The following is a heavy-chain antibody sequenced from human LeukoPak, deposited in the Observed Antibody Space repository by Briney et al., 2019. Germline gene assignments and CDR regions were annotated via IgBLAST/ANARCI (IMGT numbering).Heavy chain of an antibody. CDR1: GGSISSYY. D-gene: IGHD4-17*01. CDR2: IYYSGST. V-gene: IGHV4-59*01. Sequence: SETLSLTCTVSGGSISSYYWSWIRQPPGKGLEWIGYIYYSGSTNYNPSLTSRVTISVDTSKNQFSLKLSSVTAADTAVYYCARVGFYGPHAPHIRYYMDVWGKGTTVTVSS. J-gene: IGHJ6*03. CDR3: ARVGFYGPHAPHIRYYMDV.